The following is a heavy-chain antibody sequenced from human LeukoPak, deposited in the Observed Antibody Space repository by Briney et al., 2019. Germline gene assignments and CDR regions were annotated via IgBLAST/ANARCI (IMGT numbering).Heavy chain of an antibody. CDR3: ARWAGARYYYYYYMDV. V-gene: IGHV1-8*01. J-gene: IGHJ6*03. D-gene: IGHD6-19*01. CDR1: GYTLTELS. Sequence: ASVKVSCKVSGYTLTELSMHWVRQATGQGLEWMGWMNPNSGNTGYAQKFQGRVTMTRNTSISTAYMELSSLRSEDTAVYYCARWAGARYYYYYYMDVWGKGTTVTVSS. CDR2: MNPNSGNT.